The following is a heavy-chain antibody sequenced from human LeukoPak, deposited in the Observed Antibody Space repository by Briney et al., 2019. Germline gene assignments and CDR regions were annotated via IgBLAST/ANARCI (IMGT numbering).Heavy chain of an antibody. Sequence: SETLSLTCAVYGGSFSGYYWSWIRQPPGKGLEWIGEINHSGSTNYNPSLKSRVTISVDTSKNQFSLKLSSVTAADTAVYYCARPGRYFDWLLPYYYYYYMDVWGKGTTVTISS. CDR3: ARPGRYFDWLLPYYYYYYMDV. V-gene: IGHV4-34*01. CDR1: GGSFSGYY. CDR2: INHSGST. J-gene: IGHJ6*03. D-gene: IGHD3-9*01.